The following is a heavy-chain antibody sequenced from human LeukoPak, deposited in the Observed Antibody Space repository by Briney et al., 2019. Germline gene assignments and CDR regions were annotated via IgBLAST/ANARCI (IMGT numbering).Heavy chain of an antibody. CDR1: GFTFSSYG. CDR2: IRHDGSDK. J-gene: IGHJ4*02. Sequence: GGSLRLSCAASGFTFSSYGMHWVRQAPGKGLEWVAFIRHDGSDKYYADSVKGRFTISRDNSKNTVYLQMNNLRGDDTSRYYCVKDEVGTTAVPFGSWGQGVQVTVSS. CDR3: VKDEVGTTAVPFGS. D-gene: IGHD1/OR15-1a*01. V-gene: IGHV3-30*02.